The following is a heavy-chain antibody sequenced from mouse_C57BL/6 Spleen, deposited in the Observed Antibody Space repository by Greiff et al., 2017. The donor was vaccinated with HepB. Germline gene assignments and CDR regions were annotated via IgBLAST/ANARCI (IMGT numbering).Heavy chain of an antibody. D-gene: IGHD2-1*01. V-gene: IGHV2-2*01. CDR2: IWSGGST. J-gene: IGHJ1*03. CDR3: ARNRRGNYEYFDV. Sequence: QVQLKESGPGLVQPSQRLSITCTVSGFSLTSYGVHWVRQSPGKGLEWLGVIWSGGSTDYNAAFISRLSISKDNSKSQVFFKMNSLQADDTAIYYCARNRRGNYEYFDVWGTGTTVTVSS. CDR1: GFSLTSYG.